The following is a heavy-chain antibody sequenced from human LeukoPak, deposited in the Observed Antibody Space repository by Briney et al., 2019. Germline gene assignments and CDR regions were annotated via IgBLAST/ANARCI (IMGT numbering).Heavy chain of an antibody. CDR2: VGGTDGRT. CDR1: GFTFSTYN. V-gene: IGHV3-23*01. Sequence: GSLRLSCAASGFTFSTYNMNWVRQAPGKGLEWVSAVGGTDGRTYYAAFVKGRFTIYRDNSKNTLYLQMSSLRAEDTAVYFCAKDGSYYFDCWGQGTLVTVSS. CDR3: AKDGSYYFDC. J-gene: IGHJ4*02.